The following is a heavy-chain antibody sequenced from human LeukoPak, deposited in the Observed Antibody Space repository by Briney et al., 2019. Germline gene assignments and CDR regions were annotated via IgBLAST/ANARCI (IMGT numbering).Heavy chain of an antibody. V-gene: IGHV1-24*01. CDR3: ATGTHYDLLPF. CDR2: FDPGSGEI. Sequence: AASVKVSCKVSRYSITELSTHWVRQAPGKVLEWMGGFDPGSGEIIYEQKFQDRVTMTEDTSTDTAYMELSSLRSEDTALYYCATGTHYDLLPFWGQGTLVTVSS. CDR1: RYSITELS. J-gene: IGHJ4*02. D-gene: IGHD3-9*01.